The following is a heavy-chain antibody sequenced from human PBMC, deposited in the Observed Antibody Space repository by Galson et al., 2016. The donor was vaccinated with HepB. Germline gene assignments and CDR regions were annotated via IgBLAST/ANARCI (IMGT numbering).Heavy chain of an antibody. V-gene: IGHV3-74*01. Sequence: SLRLSCAASGSTFGRHWMHWVRQAPGKGLVCVSRLKSDGTSTYYADSVKGRFTISRDNAKNTLYLQMNGLGAEDTAVYYCRIGTAGIDYWGQGALVTVSS. CDR1: GSTFGRHW. CDR3: RIGTAGIDY. CDR2: LKSDGTST. D-gene: IGHD6-13*01. J-gene: IGHJ4*02.